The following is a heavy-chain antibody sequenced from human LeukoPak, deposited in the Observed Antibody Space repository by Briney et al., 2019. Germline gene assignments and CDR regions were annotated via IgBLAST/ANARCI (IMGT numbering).Heavy chain of an antibody. CDR3: ARISKSIAARGGFDY. D-gene: IGHD6-6*01. CDR2: IYTSGST. CDR1: DGSISSGDYY. V-gene: IGHV4-61*02. Sequence: SQTLSLTCTVSDGSISSGDYYWSWIRQPAGKGLEWIGRIYTSGSTNYNPSLKSRVTMSVDTSKNQFSLKLSSVTAADTAVYYCARISKSIAARGGFDYWGQGTLVTVSS. J-gene: IGHJ4*02.